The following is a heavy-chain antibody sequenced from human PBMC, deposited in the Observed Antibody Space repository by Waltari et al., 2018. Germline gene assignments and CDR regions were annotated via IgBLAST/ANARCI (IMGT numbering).Heavy chain of an antibody. D-gene: IGHD3-3*01. J-gene: IGHJ6*02. CDR2: INPNSGGT. V-gene: IGHV1-2*02. Sequence: QEQLVQSGAEVKKPGASVKVSCKASGCTFTGYYMHWVLQAPGQGLEWMGWINPNSGGTNYAQKFQGRVTMTRDTSISTAYMELSRLRSDDTAVYYCSITIPYYYGMDVWGQGTTVTVSS. CDR1: GCTFTGYY. CDR3: SITIPYYYGMDV.